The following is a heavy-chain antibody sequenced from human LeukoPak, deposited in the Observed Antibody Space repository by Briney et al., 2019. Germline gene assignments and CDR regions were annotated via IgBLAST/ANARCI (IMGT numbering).Heavy chain of an antibody. J-gene: IGHJ5*02. D-gene: IGHD6-13*01. CDR1: GFTFSSYG. V-gene: IGHV3-23*01. CDR2: ISGSGGST. Sequence: GGTLRLSCAASGFTFSSYGMSWVRQAPGKGLEWVSAISGSGGSTYYADSVKGRFTISRDNSKNTLYLQMNSLRAEDTAVYYCAHPTEYSSSWYGNWFDPWGQGTLVTVSS. CDR3: AHPTEYSSSWYGNWFDP.